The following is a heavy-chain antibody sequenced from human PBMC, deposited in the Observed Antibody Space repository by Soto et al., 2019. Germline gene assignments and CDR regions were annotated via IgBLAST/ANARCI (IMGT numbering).Heavy chain of an antibody. D-gene: IGHD3-3*01. J-gene: IGHJ4*02. CDR3: AKTRFYETGGVFDYFDY. CDR1: TFGRKT. V-gene: IGHV1-69*01. CDR2: ISPFVGIT. Sequence: LVQSGAEVKKPGSSVRVSCKATFGRKTLCWVRQAPGQGLEWVGGISPFVGITHYAQKFQGRVTITADESASTAYMELGSLTSDDTAVYYCAKTRFYETGGVFDYFDYWGQGALVTGSS.